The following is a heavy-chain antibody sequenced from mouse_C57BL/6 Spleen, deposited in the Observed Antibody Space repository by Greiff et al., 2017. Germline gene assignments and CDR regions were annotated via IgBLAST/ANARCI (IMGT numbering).Heavy chain of an antibody. D-gene: IGHD1-1*02. CDR1: GYTFTDYE. Sequence: QVQLKESGAELVRPGASVTLSCKASGYTFTDYEMHWVKQTPVHGLEWIGAIDPETGGTAYNQKFKGKAILTADKSSSTAYMELRSLTSEDSAVYYCTRYGKEDFDVWGTGTTVTVSS. J-gene: IGHJ1*03. CDR2: IDPETGGT. V-gene: IGHV1-15*01. CDR3: TRYGKEDFDV.